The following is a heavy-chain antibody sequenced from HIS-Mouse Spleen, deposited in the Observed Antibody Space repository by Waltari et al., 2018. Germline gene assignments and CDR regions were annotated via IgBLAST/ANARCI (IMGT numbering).Heavy chain of an antibody. CDR3: AKGGGYCSGGSCYYFDY. CDR1: GFTFSSYG. V-gene: IGHV3-33*06. J-gene: IGHJ4*02. CDR2: IWYDGSNK. Sequence: QVQLVESGGGVVQPGRSLRLSCAASGFTFSSYGMHWVRQAPGKGLEWVAVIWYDGSNKYYADSVKGRFTISRDNSKNTLYLQMNSLRAEDTAVYCCAKGGGYCSGGSCYYFDYWGQGTLVTVSS. D-gene: IGHD2-15*01.